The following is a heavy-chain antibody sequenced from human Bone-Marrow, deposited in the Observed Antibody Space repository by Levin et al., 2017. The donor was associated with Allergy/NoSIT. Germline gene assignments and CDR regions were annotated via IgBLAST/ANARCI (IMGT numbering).Heavy chain of an antibody. J-gene: IGHJ4*02. Sequence: SETLSLTCTVSGASMNSTSYYWTWIRQHPEKGLEWIGYIHYSGTAAYNPSLRGRVTISSDTSNNQFSLNLNSVTAADTAVYYCARESWGEDGYLGTDYWGQGTLVTVSS. CDR3: ARESWGEDGYLGTDY. V-gene: IGHV4-31*03. CDR1: GASMNSTSYY. D-gene: IGHD5-18*01. CDR2: IHYSGTA.